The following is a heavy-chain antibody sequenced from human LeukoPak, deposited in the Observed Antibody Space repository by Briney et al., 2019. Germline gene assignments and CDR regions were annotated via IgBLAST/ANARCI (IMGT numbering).Heavy chain of an antibody. CDR2: IYHTGST. CDR3: ARAGWIITSGIDY. J-gene: IGHJ4*02. CDR1: GYSISRGYY. D-gene: IGHD3-10*01. Sequence: SETLSLTCGVSGYSISRGYYWAWIRQPPGKGLEWIGTIYHTGSTYYNPSLESRVTISVDTSENEFSLNLNSVTAADPAVYYCARAGWIITSGIDYWGQGALVTVSS. V-gene: IGHV4-38-2*01.